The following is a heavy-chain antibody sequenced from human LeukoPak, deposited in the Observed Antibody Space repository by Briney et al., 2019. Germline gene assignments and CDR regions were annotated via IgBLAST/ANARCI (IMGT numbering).Heavy chain of an antibody. CDR1: GYTFTNYW. J-gene: IGHJ3*02. Sequence: GESLKISCQASGYTFTNYWIGWVRQMPGKGLEWIGTIYPGDSDTRYSPSFQGQVTISADKSISTAYLQWSSLRASDTAIYYCARLRNLFRLNDAFDIWGQGTMVTVSS. V-gene: IGHV5-51*01. D-gene: IGHD2-21*01. CDR2: IYPGDSDT. CDR3: ARLRNLFRLNDAFDI.